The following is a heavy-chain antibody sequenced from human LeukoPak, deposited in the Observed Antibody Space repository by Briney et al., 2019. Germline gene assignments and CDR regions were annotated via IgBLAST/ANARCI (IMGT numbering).Heavy chain of an antibody. V-gene: IGHV1-46*01. CDR1: GYTFTTYY. CDR3: ARSKRNFDY. J-gene: IGHJ4*02. Sequence: ASVKVSCKSSGYTFTTYYMHWVRQAPGQGLEWVGVINPSGGSTTYAQRFQDRVTMTRDTSTSTVYMELSSLRSEDTAFYYWARSKRNFDYWGQGTLVTVSS. CDR2: INPSGGST.